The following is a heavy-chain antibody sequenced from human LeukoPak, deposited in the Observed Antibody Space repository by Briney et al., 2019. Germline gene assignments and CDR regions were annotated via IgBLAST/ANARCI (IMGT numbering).Heavy chain of an antibody. D-gene: IGHD3-9*01. V-gene: IGHV3-23*01. CDR2: IGGRDSGT. Sequence: GASLRLSCAASGFVFSNYAMSWVRQAPGKGLEWVSAIGGRDSGTYYADSVRGRFTVSRDDPKNTLYLQMNTLRAEDTAVYYCAKWGDYDILTGYYDSDYWGQGTLVTVSS. CDR1: GFVFSNYA. CDR3: AKWGDYDILTGYYDSDY. J-gene: IGHJ4*02.